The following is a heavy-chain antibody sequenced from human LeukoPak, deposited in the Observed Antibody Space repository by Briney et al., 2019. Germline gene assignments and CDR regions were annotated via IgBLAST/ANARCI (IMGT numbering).Heavy chain of an antibody. CDR3: ARRLDY. Sequence: GGSLRLSCAASGFTFSSYSMNWVRQAPGKGLECVSYISESSTSIYYADSVKGRFTISRDNAKNSLYLQMNSLRAEDTAVYYCARRLDYWGQGTLVTVSS. CDR2: ISESSTSI. J-gene: IGHJ4*02. V-gene: IGHV3-48*01. CDR1: GFTFSSYS.